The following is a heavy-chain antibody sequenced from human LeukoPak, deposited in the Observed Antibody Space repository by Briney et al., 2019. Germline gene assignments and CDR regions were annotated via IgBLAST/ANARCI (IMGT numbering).Heavy chain of an antibody. CDR1: GITFSDYG. V-gene: IGHV3-30*02. CDR2: IRYDGRNK. D-gene: IGHD2-21*02. J-gene: IGHJ3*02. Sequence: PGGSLRLSCAASGITFSDYGMHWVRQAPGKGLEWVAFIRYDGRNKYYGDSVKGRFTISRDNSKNTVYQQMNRLRAEDTAIYYCAKEKGLHSDRDAFDMWGQGTMVTVSS. CDR3: AKEKGLHSDRDAFDM.